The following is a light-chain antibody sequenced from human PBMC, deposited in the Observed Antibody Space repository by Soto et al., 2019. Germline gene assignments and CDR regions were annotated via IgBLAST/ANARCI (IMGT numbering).Light chain of an antibody. CDR2: RAS. J-gene: IGKJ1*01. CDR3: QQYNTYSWT. Sequence: DIQMTQSPSTLSASVGDRVTITCRASQSISSWLAWYQQTPGKAPKLLIYRASSLESGVPSRFSGSGSGTEFTLTISSLQPDDFATDFCQQYNTYSWTFGQGTKVEIK. CDR1: QSISSW. V-gene: IGKV1-5*03.